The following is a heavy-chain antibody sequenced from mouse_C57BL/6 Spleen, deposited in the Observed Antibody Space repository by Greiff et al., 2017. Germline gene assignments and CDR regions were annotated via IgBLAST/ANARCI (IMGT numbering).Heavy chain of an antibody. CDR2: IDPETGGT. J-gene: IGHJ2*01. Sequence: VQLQQSGAELVRPGASVTLSCKASGYTFTDYEMHWVKQTPVHGLEWIGAIDPETGGTAYNQKFKGKAILTADKSSSTAYMELRSLTSDVSAVYYCTRGTTVLARDYFDYWGQGTTLTVSS. D-gene: IGHD1-1*01. CDR1: GYTFTDYE. CDR3: TRGTTVLARDYFDY. V-gene: IGHV1-15*01.